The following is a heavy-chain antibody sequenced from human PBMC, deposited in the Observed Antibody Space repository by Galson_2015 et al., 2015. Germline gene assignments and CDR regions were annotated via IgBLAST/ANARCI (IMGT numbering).Heavy chain of an antibody. D-gene: IGHD2-15*01. V-gene: IGHV3-11*05. CDR2: ISSSSSCT. J-gene: IGHJ2*01. CDR1: GFTFSDYY. CDR3: ARDKYCNGGNCYSGSFDL. Sequence: SLRLSCAASGFTFSDYYMSWIRQAPGKGLEWVSYISSSSSCTNYADSVKGRFTISRDNSKNTLGLQMNTLRAEDTAIYYCARDKYCNGGNCYSGSFDLWGRGTLVTVSS.